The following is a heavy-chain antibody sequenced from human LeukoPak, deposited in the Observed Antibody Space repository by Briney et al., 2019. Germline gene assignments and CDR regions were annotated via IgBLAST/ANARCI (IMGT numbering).Heavy chain of an antibody. J-gene: IGHJ6*03. Sequence: ASVKVSCKASGYTFTSYGISWVRQAPGQGLERMGWISAYNGNTNYAQKLQGRVTMTTDTSTSTAYMELRSLRSDDTAVYYCARESNVVVPAAHATHYYYYMDVWGKGTTVTVSS. V-gene: IGHV1-18*01. CDR3: ARESNVVVPAAHATHYYYYMDV. CDR1: GYTFTSYG. D-gene: IGHD2-2*01. CDR2: ISAYNGNT.